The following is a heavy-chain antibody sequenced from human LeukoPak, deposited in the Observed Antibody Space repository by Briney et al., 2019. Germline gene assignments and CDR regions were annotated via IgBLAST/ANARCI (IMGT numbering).Heavy chain of an antibody. J-gene: IGHJ5*02. CDR2: TYYRSKWYN. D-gene: IGHD2-2*01. CDR1: GDSVSSNSAA. V-gene: IGHV6-1*01. CDR3: AMEFNGYCSSTSCHHWFDP. Sequence: SQTLSLTCAISGDSVSSNSAAWNWIRQSPSRGLEWLGRTYYRSKWYNDYAVSVKSRITINPDTSKNQFSLQLNSVTPEDTAVYYCAMEFNGYCSSTSCHHWFDPWGQGTLVTVSS.